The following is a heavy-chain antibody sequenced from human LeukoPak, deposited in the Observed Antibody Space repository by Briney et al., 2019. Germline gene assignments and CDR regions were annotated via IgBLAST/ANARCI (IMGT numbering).Heavy chain of an antibody. D-gene: IGHD1-26*01. CDR2: IYYSGST. CDR3: ARFLVGATKFDAFDI. J-gene: IGHJ3*02. V-gene: IGHV4-59*01. Sequence: PSETLSLTCTVSGGSISSYYWSWIRQPPGKGLEWIGYIYYSGSTNYNPPLKSRVTISVDTSKNQFSLKLSSVTAADTAVYYCARFLVGATKFDAFDIWGQGTMVTVSS. CDR1: GGSISSYY.